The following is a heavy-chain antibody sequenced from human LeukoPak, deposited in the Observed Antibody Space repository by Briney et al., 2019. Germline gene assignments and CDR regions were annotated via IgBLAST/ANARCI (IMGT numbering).Heavy chain of an antibody. CDR3: ARDSPSHGGNSEVGY. V-gene: IGHV4-59*11. D-gene: IGHD4-23*01. Sequence: PSETLSLTCTVSGGSISSHYWNWIRQPPGKGLEWMGYIYYSGSTNYNPSLKSRVTISVDTSKNQFSLKLSSVTAADTAVYYCARDSPSHGGNSEVGYWGQGTLVTVSS. J-gene: IGHJ4*02. CDR2: IYYSGST. CDR1: GGSISSHY.